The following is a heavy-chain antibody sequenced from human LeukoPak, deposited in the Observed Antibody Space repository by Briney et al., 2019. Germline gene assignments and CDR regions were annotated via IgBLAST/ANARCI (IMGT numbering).Heavy chain of an antibody. CDR1: GFTFSTYW. CDR3: ARDSAGNDY. V-gene: IGHV3-7*01. CDR2: IKQDGSEK. J-gene: IGHJ4*02. Sequence: GGSLRLSCAASGFTFSTYWMSRVRQAPGKGLEWVANIKQDGSEKYYVDSVKGRFTISRDNAKNSLYLQMDSLRAEDTAMYYCARDSAGNDYWGQGTLVTVSS. D-gene: IGHD6-13*01.